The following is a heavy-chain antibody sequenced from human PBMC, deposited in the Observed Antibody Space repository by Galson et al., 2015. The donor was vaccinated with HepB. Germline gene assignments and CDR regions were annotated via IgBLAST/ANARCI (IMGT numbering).Heavy chain of an antibody. CDR3: ATHHMVRGVQIYYYGMDV. V-gene: IGHV1-24*01. CDR1: GYTLTDLS. CDR2: FDPEDGGT. J-gene: IGHJ6*02. D-gene: IGHD3-10*01. Sequence: SVKVSCKVSGYTLTDLSMHWVRQAPGKGLEWMGGFDPEDGGTIYAQKFQGRVTMTEDTSTDTAYIELSSLRSEDTAVYYCATHHMVRGVQIYYYGMDVWGQGTTVTVSS.